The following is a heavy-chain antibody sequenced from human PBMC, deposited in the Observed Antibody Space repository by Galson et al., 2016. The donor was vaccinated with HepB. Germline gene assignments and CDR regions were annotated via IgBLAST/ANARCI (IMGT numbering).Heavy chain of an antibody. CDR2: MSSSSGYT. V-gene: IGHV3-11*06. CDR3: ARTGWDQRRHYYYMDV. D-gene: IGHD1-26*01. J-gene: IGHJ6*03. CDR1: GFTFSDYY. Sequence: SLRLSCAASGFTFSDYYMTWIRQAPGKGLEWVSYMSSSSGYTNYADSVKGRFTISRDNAKNSLSLQMNSLRAEDTAVYYCARTGWDQRRHYYYMDVWGKGTTVTVSS.